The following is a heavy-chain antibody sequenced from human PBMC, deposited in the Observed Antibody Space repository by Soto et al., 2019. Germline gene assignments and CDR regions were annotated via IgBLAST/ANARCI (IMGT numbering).Heavy chain of an antibody. CDR2: INAGNGNT. V-gene: IGHV1-3*01. CDR1: GYTFTSYA. CDR3: ARETSNQTYYFDY. Sequence: QVQLVQSGAEVKKPGASVKVSCKASGYTFTSYAMHWVRQAPGQRLEWMGWINAGNGNTKYSQKFQGRVTITRDTSASTAYMELGSLRSEDTAVYYCARETSNQTYYFDYWGQGTLVTVSS. D-gene: IGHD2-2*01. J-gene: IGHJ4*02.